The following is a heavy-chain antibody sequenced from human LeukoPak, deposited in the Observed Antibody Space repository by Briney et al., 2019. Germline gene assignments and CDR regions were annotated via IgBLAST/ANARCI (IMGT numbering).Heavy chain of an antibody. D-gene: IGHD3-3*01. V-gene: IGHV4-39*07. CDR1: GGSISSSSYY. Sequence: SETLSLTCTVSGGSISSSSYYWGWIRQPPGKGLEWIGSIYYSGSTYYNPSLKSRVTISVDTSKNQFSLKLSSVTAADTAVYYCARGTNYDFWSGYYSSYYYYMDVWGKGTTVTVSS. J-gene: IGHJ6*03. CDR3: ARGTNYDFWSGYYSSYYYYMDV. CDR2: IYYSGST.